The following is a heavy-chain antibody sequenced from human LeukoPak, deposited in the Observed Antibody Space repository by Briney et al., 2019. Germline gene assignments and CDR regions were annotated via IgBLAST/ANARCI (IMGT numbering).Heavy chain of an antibody. D-gene: IGHD1-7*01. J-gene: IGHJ4*02. CDR1: GFTFSSYN. V-gene: IGHV3-21*01. CDR2: ISSSGSYT. Sequence: GGSLRLSCAASGFTFSSYNMNWVRQAPGKGMGLVSSISSSGSYTFYADSMKGRFTISRDSARNSLYLQMNSLRAEDTAVYYCARGGNYPYFFDYWGQGTLVTVSS. CDR3: ARGGNYPYFFDY.